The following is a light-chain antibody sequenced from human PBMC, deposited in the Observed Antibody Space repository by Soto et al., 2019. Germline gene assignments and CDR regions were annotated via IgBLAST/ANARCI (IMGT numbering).Light chain of an antibody. CDR1: QSVSLH. J-gene: IGKJ4*01. Sequence: EIILTQSPANLSLSPGERATLSCRASQSVSLHLAWYQQKPGQAPRLLIYDASNRATGVPGRFTGSGSGADFTLTISSLEPEDVAIYYCQQRRDWPLTFGGATKVDIK. CDR3: QQRRDWPLT. V-gene: IGKV3-11*01. CDR2: DAS.